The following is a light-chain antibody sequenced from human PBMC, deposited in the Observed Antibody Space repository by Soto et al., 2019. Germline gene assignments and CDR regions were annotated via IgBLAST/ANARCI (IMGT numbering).Light chain of an antibody. J-gene: IGKJ1*01. Sequence: DIQMTQSPSTLSASVGDRVTITCRASQSISSWLAWYQQKPGKAPKLLTYDASSLEGGVPSRFSGSGSGTEFTLTISSLQPDDFATYDCQQYNSYWTFGQGTKVEIK. CDR3: QQYNSYWT. V-gene: IGKV1-5*01. CDR2: DAS. CDR1: QSISSW.